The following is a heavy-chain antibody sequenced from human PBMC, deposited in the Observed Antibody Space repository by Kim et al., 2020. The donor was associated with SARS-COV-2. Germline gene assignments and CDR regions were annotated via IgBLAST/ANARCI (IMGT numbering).Heavy chain of an antibody. V-gene: IGHV4-61*01. D-gene: IGHD1-26*01. CDR1: GGSVSAGNFY. J-gene: IGHJ4*02. Sequence: SQTLSLTCTVSGGSVSAGNFYWNWIRQPPGKGLEWIGSISYSGSANYNPSLMSRTTISADTSKNQFSLKLISVTAVDSAVYYCARGWEQISPGEWGQGILVTVSS. CDR3: ARGWEQISPGE. CDR2: ISYSGSA.